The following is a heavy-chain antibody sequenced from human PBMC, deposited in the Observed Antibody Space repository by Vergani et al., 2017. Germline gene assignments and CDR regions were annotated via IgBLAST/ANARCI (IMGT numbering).Heavy chain of an antibody. V-gene: IGHV3-30*04. CDR2: ISYDGSNK. Sequence: QVQLVESGGGVVQPGRSLRLSCAASGFTFSSYAMHWVRQAPGKGLEWVAVISYDGSNKYYADSVKGRFTISRDNSKNTLYLQMNSLRAEDTAVYYCARAREDYGGNSGLDYWGQGTTVTVSS. D-gene: IGHD4-23*01. J-gene: IGHJ4*03. CDR1: GFTFSSYA. CDR3: ARAREDYGGNSGLDY.